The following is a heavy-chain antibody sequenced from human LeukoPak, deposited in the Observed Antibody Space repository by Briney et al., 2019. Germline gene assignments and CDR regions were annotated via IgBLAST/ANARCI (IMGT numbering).Heavy chain of an antibody. CDR1: GYTFTGYY. CDR2: INPNSGGT. D-gene: IGHD6-19*01. J-gene: IGHJ3*02. V-gene: IGHV1-2*02. Sequence: ASVKVSCKASGYTFTGYYMHRVRQAPGQGLEWMGWINPNSGGTNYAQKFQGRVTMTRDTSISTAYMELSRLRSDDTAVYYCARDRIAVASDAFDIWGQGTMVTVSS. CDR3: ARDRIAVASDAFDI.